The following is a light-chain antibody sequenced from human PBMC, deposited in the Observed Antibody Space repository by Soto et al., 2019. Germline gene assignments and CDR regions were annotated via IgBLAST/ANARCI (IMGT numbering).Light chain of an antibody. J-gene: IGKJ5*01. CDR3: QQYKKWPRT. CDR2: DAS. CDR1: QSVSNSY. Sequence: EIVLTQSPATLSLSPGERATLSCRASQSVSNSYLAWYQQKPGQAPRLLIYDASTRATGIPARFSGSGSGTEFTLTISSLQSEDFAVYYCQQYKKWPRTFGHGTRLEIK. V-gene: IGKV3-15*01.